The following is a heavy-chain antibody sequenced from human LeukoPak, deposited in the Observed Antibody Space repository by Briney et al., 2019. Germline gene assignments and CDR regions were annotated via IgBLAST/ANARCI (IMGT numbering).Heavy chain of an antibody. CDR2: IYTSGSN. D-gene: IGHD1-1*01. Sequence: PSQTLSLTCTVSGGSISSGSYYWSWIRQPAGKGLEWIGRIYTSGSNNYNPSLKSRVTISVDTSKNQFSLKLSSVTAADTAVYYCAREVIRIHWNDGMGYYYYYGMDVWGQGTTVTVSS. CDR3: AREVIRIHWNDGMGYYYYYGMDV. V-gene: IGHV4-61*02. J-gene: IGHJ6*02. CDR1: GGSISSGSYY.